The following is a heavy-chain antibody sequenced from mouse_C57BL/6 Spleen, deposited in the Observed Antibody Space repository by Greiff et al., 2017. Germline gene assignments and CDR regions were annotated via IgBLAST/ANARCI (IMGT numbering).Heavy chain of an antibody. CDR2: IHPNSGST. J-gene: IGHJ3*01. CDR3: ARGDNSLAY. CDR1: GYTFTSYW. D-gene: IGHD3-2*01. V-gene: IGHV1-64*01. Sequence: VQLQQPGAELVKPGASVKLSCKASGYTFTSYWMHWVKQRPGQGLEWIGLIHPNSGSTNYNEKVKSKATLTVDKSSSTAYMQLSSLTSEDSAVYYSARGDNSLAYWAEGTLVTVSA.